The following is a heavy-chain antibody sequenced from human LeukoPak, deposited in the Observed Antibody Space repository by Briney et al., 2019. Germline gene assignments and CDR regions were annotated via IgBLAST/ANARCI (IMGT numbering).Heavy chain of an antibody. CDR1: GYTLTSYG. V-gene: IGHV1-18*01. CDR2: ISTQSGNT. J-gene: IGHJ4*02. Sequence: ASVKVSCKASGYTLTSYGINWMRQAPGQGLEWMGWISTQSGNTNYAQKVQGRLTLTTDRSTNAAYMELRSLRSDDTAVYYCARGAYGDKWGQGTMVTVSS. CDR3: ARGAYGDK. D-gene: IGHD4-17*01.